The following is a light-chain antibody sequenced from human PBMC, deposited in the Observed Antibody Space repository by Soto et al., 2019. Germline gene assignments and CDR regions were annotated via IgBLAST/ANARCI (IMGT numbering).Light chain of an antibody. J-gene: IGKJ4*01. CDR2: AAS. CDR1: QSMSSY. V-gene: IGKV1-39*01. CDR3: QRSFRTPLT. Sequence: DIQMTQSPSSLSASVGDRVTITWRASQSMSSYLNWYQQKPGKAPKLLIYAASSLQSGVPSRFSGSGSGTDFTLTISSLLPEDFATYYCQRSFRTPLTFGGGTKVEIK.